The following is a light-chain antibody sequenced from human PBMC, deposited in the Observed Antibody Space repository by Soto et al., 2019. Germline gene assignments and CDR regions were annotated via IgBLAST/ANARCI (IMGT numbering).Light chain of an antibody. CDR1: QSVLYSSNNKNY. Sequence: DIVMTQSPDSLAVSLGERATINCKSSQSVLYSSNNKNYLAWYQQKPGQPPKLLIYWASTRESGVPDRFSGSGSGTEFTLTISSLQPDDFATYYCQQYNSYYWTFGQGTKVEIK. CDR3: QQYNSYYWT. J-gene: IGKJ1*01. V-gene: IGKV4-1*01. CDR2: WAS.